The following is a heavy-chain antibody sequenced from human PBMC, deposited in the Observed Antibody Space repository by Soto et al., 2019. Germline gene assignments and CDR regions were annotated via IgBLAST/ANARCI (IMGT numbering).Heavy chain of an antibody. D-gene: IGHD6-19*01. CDR2: IYSGGGT. J-gene: IGHJ4*02. V-gene: IGHV3-53*01. CDR3: AREGWTN. CDR1: GFTVSSKH. Sequence: GGSLRLSCAASGFTVSSKHMNWVRQAPGKGLEWVSVIYSGGGTYYADSVKGRFTVSRDNPKNTVYLQMNSLRVEDTAVYYCAREGWTNWGQGTLVTVSS.